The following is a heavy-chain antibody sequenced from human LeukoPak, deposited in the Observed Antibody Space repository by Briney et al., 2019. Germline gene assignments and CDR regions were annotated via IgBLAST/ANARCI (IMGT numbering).Heavy chain of an antibody. J-gene: IGHJ4*02. Sequence: GASVKVSCKASGYTFTSYYMHWVRQAPGQGLEWMGIINPSGGSTSYALKFQGRVTMTRDMSTSTVYMELSSLRSEDTAVYYYARLGMAFDYWGQGTLVTVSS. CDR2: INPSGGST. CDR1: GYTFTSYY. V-gene: IGHV1-46*01. D-gene: IGHD7-27*01. CDR3: ARLGMAFDY.